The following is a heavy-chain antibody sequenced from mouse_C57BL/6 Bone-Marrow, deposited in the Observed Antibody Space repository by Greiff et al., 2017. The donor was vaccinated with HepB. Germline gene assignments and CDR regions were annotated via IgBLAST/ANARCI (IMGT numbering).Heavy chain of an antibody. V-gene: IGHV5-12*01. CDR1: GFTFSDYY. Sequence: EVKLVESGGGLVQPGGSLKLSCAASGFTFSDYYMYWVRQTPEKRLEWVAYISNGGGSTYYPDTVKGRFTISRDNAKNTLYLQMSRLKSEDTAMYYCARLVDYDGYYAMDYWGQGTSVTVSS. CDR2: ISNGGGST. CDR3: ARLVDYDGYYAMDY. D-gene: IGHD2-4*01. J-gene: IGHJ4*01.